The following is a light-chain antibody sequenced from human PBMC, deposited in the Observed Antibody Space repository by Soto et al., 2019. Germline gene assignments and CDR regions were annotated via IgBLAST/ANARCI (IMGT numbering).Light chain of an antibody. V-gene: IGKV3-20*01. CDR1: QSINSRY. CDR2: GAS. Sequence: EIVLTQSPGTLSLSPGERATLSCRASQSINSRYLAWYQQKPGQAPRLLIYGASSRTTGIPDRFSGSGSGTDFTLTISRLDPDDFAVYYCLQFGSSPGFTFGPGTKVDIK. CDR3: LQFGSSPGFT. J-gene: IGKJ3*01.